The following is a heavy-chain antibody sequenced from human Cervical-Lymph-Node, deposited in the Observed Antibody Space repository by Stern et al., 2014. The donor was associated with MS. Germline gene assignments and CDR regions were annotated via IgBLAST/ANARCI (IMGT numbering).Heavy chain of an antibody. CDR1: GFTISEYW. V-gene: IGHV3-74*02. D-gene: IGHD1-7*01. CDR2: INSDGNVT. J-gene: IGHJ4*02. Sequence: EDQLVESGGGLVQPGGSLRLSCEASGFTISEYWMHWVRQAPGKGLLWVSGINSDGNVTPYADFVEGRFTISRDNAKNTVYLQLNNLRVEDTAVYYCANWNYLLWGQGTLVTVSS. CDR3: ANWNYLL.